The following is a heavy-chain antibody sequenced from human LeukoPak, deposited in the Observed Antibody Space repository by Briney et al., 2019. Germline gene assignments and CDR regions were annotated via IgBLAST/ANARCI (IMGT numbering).Heavy chain of an antibody. D-gene: IGHD2-2*01. CDR1: GYSFTNYW. CDR2: IYPGDSES. J-gene: IGHJ5*02. CDR3: ARHSGDIVVVPAEPNWFDP. V-gene: IGHV5-51*01. Sequence: GESLKISCKGSGYSFTNYWIGWVRQMPGKGLEWMGVIYPGDSESRYSPSFQGQVTFSADKSISTAYLQWSSLKASDTAMYYCARHSGDIVVVPAEPNWFDPWGQGTLVTVSS.